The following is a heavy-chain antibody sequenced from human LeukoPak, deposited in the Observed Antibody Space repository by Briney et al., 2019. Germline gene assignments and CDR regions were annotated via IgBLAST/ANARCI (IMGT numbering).Heavy chain of an antibody. D-gene: IGHD6-19*01. CDR1: GFTFSSYA. J-gene: IGHJ5*02. V-gene: IGHV3-30*04. Sequence: PGGSLRLSCAASGFTFSSYAMHWVRRAPGKGLEWVAVISYDGSNKYYADSVKGRFTISRDNSKNTLYLQMNSRRAEDTAVYYCASDSSGWYRWFDPWGQGTLVTVSS. CDR3: ASDSSGWYRWFDP. CDR2: ISYDGSNK.